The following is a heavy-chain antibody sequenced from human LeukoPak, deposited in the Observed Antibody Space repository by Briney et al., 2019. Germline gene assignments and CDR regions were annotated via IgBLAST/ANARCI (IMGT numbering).Heavy chain of an antibody. CDR2: MSLSTSGK. CDR1: GFTFSDYD. D-gene: IGHD3-16*01. CDR3: AKALTRWAFDM. J-gene: IGHJ3*02. V-gene: IGHV3-23*01. Sequence: AGGSLRLSCAASGFTFSDYDMSWVRQAPGKGLEWVSSMSLSTSGKTYADSVKGRFTVSTDKAKNTLYLQMDSLRAEDTAIYYCAKALTRWAFDMWGQGTTVTVPS.